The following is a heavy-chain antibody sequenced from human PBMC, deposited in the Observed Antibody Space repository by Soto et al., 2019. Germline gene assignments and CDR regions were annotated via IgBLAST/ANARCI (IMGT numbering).Heavy chain of an antibody. CDR1: GYTYTSYA. CDR2: INAGNGNT. J-gene: IGHJ4*02. CDR3: ARCPVDSSGWYPIDY. V-gene: IGHV1-3*01. D-gene: IGHD6-19*01. Sequence: ASVKVSYKAAGYTYTSYAMHWVRQAPGQRLEWMGWINAGNGNTKYSQKFQGRVTITRDTSASTAYMELSSLRSEDPAVYCCARCPVDSSGWYPIDYWGQGTLVTVSS.